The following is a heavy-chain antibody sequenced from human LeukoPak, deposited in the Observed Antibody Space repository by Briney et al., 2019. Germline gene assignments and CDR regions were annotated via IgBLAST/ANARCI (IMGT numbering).Heavy chain of an antibody. CDR3: AKESGMATIHY. CDR1: GFTFSNNW. D-gene: IGHD5-24*01. V-gene: IGHV3-7*01. J-gene: IGHJ4*02. Sequence: PGGSLRLSCAASGFTFSNNWMSWVRQAPGKGLEWVANIKQDGSEKYYVDSVKGRFTISRDNAKNSLYLQMNSLRAEDTAVYYCAKESGMATIHYWGQGTLVTVSS. CDR2: IKQDGSEK.